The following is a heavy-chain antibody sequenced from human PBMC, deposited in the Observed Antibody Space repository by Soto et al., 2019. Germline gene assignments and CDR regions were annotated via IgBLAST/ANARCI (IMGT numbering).Heavy chain of an antibody. CDR1: GGSISSSHW. V-gene: IGHV4-4*02. CDR2: SSHSGTP. CDR3: ARVGLTITCGAFDA. D-gene: IGHD3-9*01. J-gene: IGHJ3*01. Sequence: QVQLQESGPGLVKPSGTLSLTCAVSGGSISSSHWWTWVRQSPGKGLEYIGESSHSGTPNSNPSLKRRVTLSVDKSKNHFSLTLTSVTAADTVVYYCARVGLTITCGAFDAWCQGTLVIVSS.